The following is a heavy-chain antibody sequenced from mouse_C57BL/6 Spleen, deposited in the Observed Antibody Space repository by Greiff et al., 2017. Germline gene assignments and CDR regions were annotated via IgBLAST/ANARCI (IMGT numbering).Heavy chain of an antibody. Sequence: VQLQQPGAELVKPGASVKLSCKASGYTFTSYWMHWVKQRPGQGLEWIGMIHPNSGSTNYNEKFKSKATLTVDKSSSSAYMQLSSLTSEDSAVYYCAKEATMVTTGFAYWGQGTLVTVSA. CDR1: GYTFTSYW. D-gene: IGHD2-2*01. J-gene: IGHJ3*01. V-gene: IGHV1-64*01. CDR3: AKEATMVTTGFAY. CDR2: IHPNSGST.